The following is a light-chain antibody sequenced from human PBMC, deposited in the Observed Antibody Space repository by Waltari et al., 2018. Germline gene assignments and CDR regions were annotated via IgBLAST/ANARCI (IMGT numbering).Light chain of an antibody. Sequence: QSVLTQPPSASGTPGQRVTISCFGSRSNIGNNIVSWYLQVPGTAPKLLISKNNPRPSGVPERFSGSKSGTSASLAISWLQSEDEAEYSCAAWDDSLEGWVFGGGTRLTVL. CDR2: KNN. V-gene: IGLV1-44*01. J-gene: IGLJ3*02. CDR1: RSNIGNNI. CDR3: AAWDDSLEGWV.